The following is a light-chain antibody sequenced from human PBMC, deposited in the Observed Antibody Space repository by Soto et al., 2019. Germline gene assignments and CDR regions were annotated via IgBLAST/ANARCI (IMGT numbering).Light chain of an antibody. CDR1: SSDVGGYDY. CDR2: EVN. V-gene: IGLV2-14*01. Sequence: QSALTQPASVSGSPGQSITISCTGTSSDVGGYDYVSWYQQHPGKAPKLMIYEVNNRPSGVSDRFSGSKSGNTASLTISGLQAEDEADYYCSSYSSSSPVVLGEGTKLTVL. CDR3: SSYSSSSPVV. J-gene: IGLJ2*01.